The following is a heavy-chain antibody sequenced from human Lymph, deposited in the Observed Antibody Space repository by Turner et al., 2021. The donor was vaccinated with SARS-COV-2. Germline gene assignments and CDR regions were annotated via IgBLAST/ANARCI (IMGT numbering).Heavy chain of an antibody. J-gene: IGHJ5*02. CDR3: ARGAQLTVWFDP. V-gene: IGHV1-8*01. CDR2: MNPNSGNK. CDR1: GYTFTSYD. D-gene: IGHD3-9*01. Sequence: QVQLVQSGAEVKKPGASVKVSCKASGYTFTSYDINWVRQATGQGLEWMGWMNPNSGNKGYAQKFQGRVTMTRNTSKSTANMELSSLRSEDTAVYYCARGAQLTVWFDPWGQGTLVTVSS.